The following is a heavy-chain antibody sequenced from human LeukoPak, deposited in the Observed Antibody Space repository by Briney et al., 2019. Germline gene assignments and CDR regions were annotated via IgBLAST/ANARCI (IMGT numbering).Heavy chain of an antibody. V-gene: IGHV4-59*12. J-gene: IGHJ5*02. CDR1: GGSISSYY. CDR2: IYYSGST. D-gene: IGHD1-26*01. Sequence: SETLSLTCTVSGGSISSYYWSWIRQPPGKGLEWIGSIYYSGSTYYNPSLKSRVTISVDTSKNQFSLKLSSVTAADTAVYYCARDSRVGATNWFDPWGQGTLVTVSS. CDR3: ARDSRVGATNWFDP.